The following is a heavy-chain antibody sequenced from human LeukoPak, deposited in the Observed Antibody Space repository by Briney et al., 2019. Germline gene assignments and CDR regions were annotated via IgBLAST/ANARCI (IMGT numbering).Heavy chain of an antibody. CDR1: GFTFSSYS. CDR3: ASSRIAVAGPPWY. V-gene: IGHV3-21*01. D-gene: IGHD6-19*01. Sequence: GGSLRLSCAASGFTFSSYSMNWVRQAPGKGLEWVSSISSSSSYIYYADSVKGRFTISRDNDKNSLYLQMNSLRAEDTAVYYCASSRIAVAGPPWYWGQGTLVTVSS. J-gene: IGHJ4*02. CDR2: ISSSSSYI.